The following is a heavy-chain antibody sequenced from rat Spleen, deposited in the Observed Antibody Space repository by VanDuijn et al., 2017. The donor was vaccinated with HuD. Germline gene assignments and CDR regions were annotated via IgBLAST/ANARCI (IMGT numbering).Heavy chain of an antibody. CDR1: GFTFNYYW. Sequence: EVQLVESGGGLVHPGRSLKLSCVTSGFTFNYYWMTWIRQAPGKGLEWVASITNASGGTHYPDSVKGRFTISRDIAKSTLYLQMDSLKSEDTATYYCARHGRGGTTYYYVMDVWGQGASVTVSS. V-gene: IGHV5-31*01. J-gene: IGHJ4*01. D-gene: IGHD4-3*01. CDR3: ARHGRGGTTYYYVMDV. CDR2: ITNASGGT.